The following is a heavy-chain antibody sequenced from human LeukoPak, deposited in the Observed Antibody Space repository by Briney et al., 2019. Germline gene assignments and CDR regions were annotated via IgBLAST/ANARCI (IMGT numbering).Heavy chain of an antibody. V-gene: IGHV6-1*01. J-gene: IGHJ4*02. D-gene: IGHD6-19*01. CDR1: GDSVSSNTAA. CDR3: ARNNPNSSGWYSFDS. CDR2: TYYRSKWYD. Sequence: SQTLSLTCAISGDSVSSNTAAWNWIRQSPSRGLEWLGRTYYRSKWYDDYAVFVKSRIIINPDTSKNQFYLQLNSETPEDTAVYYCARNNPNSSGWYSFDSWGQGTLVTVSS.